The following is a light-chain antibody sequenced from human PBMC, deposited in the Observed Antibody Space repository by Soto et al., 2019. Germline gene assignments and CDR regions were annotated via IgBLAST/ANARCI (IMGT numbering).Light chain of an antibody. CDR2: EVS. V-gene: IGLV2-14*01. Sequence: QSALIQPASVSGSPGQSITISCTGTSSDVGAYNFVSWYQHHPDKAPKLMISEVSNPPSGVSDRFSGSKSGNTASLTISGLQAEDEADYYCSSLTTTSFVFGTATKVTVL. CDR3: SSLTTTSFV. J-gene: IGLJ1*01. CDR1: SSDVGAYNF.